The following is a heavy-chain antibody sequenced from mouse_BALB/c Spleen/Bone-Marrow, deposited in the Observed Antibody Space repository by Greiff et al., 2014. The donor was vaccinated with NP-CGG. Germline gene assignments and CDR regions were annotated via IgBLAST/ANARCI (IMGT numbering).Heavy chain of an antibody. Sequence: VQLQQPGAELMKPGASVKLSCTASGFNIKDTYMHWVKQRPEQGLEWIGRIDPANGNTKYDPKFQGKATITADTSSNTAYLQLSSLTSEDTAVYYCARWGKLGRGYFDVWGAGTTVTVSS. D-gene: IGHD4-1*01. V-gene: IGHV14-3*02. CDR2: IDPANGNT. J-gene: IGHJ1*01. CDR3: ARWGKLGRGYFDV. CDR1: GFNIKDTY.